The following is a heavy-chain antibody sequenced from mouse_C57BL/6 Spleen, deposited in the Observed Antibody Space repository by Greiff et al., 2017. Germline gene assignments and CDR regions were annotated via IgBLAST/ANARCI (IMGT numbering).Heavy chain of an antibody. Sequence: DVMLVESGGGLVKPGGSLKLSCAASGFTFSDYGMHWVRQAPEKGLEWVAYISSGSSTIYYADTVKGRFTISRDNAKNTLFLHMTSLRSEDTAMYYCARGQFAYWGQGTLVTVSA. CDR2: ISSGSSTI. V-gene: IGHV5-17*01. CDR3: ARGQFAY. CDR1: GFTFSDYG. J-gene: IGHJ3*01.